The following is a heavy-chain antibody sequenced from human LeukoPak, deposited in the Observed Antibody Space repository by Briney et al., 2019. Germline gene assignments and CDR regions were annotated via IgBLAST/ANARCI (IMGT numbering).Heavy chain of an antibody. CDR3: ARNVESGFDI. Sequence: GASVKVSCKASGYTFTSYYIHWVRQAPGQGLERMGFINPSGGSTSYPQMFQGRVTMTRDTSTSTVYMELSSLRSEDTAVYYCARNVESGFDIWGQGTMVTVSS. CDR1: GYTFTSYY. CDR2: INPSGGST. D-gene: IGHD3-3*01. J-gene: IGHJ3*02. V-gene: IGHV1-46*01.